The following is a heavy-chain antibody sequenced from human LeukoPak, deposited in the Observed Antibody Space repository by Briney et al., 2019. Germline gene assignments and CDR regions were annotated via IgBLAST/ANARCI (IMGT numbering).Heavy chain of an antibody. CDR2: IGGGGRDT. D-gene: IGHD4/OR15-4a*01. CDR3: AKNRGANYYNYYMDV. CDR1: GFTISTYA. Sequence: GGSLRLSCAASGFTISTYAMSWVRQAPEKGLEWLSTIGGGGRDTFYADSVKGRFTVSRDNSKNTLYLQMSSLRAEDTAVYFCAKNRGANYYNYYMDVWGKGTTVTVSS. V-gene: IGHV3-23*01. J-gene: IGHJ6*03.